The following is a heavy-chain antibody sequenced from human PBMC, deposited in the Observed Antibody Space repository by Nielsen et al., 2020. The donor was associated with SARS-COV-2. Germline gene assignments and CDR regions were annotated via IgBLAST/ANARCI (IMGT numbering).Heavy chain of an antibody. J-gene: IGHJ6*02. CDR3: ARDTYDSSGYSYGMDV. D-gene: IGHD3-22*01. CDR1: GFTFSSYA. V-gene: IGHV3-30-3*01. Sequence: GGSLRLSCAASGFTFSSYAMHWVRQAPGKGLEWVAVISYDGSNKYYADSVKGRFTISRDNSKNTLYLQMNSLRAEDTAVYYCARDTYDSSGYSYGMDVWGQGTTVTVSS. CDR2: ISYDGSNK.